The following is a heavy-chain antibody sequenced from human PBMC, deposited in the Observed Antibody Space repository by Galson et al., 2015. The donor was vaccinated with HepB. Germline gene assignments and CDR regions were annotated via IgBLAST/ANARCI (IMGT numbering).Heavy chain of an antibody. V-gene: IGHV1-2*05. D-gene: IGHD3-10*01. Sequence: SVKVSCKASGYTFTGYYMHWVRQAPGQGLEWMGRINPNSGDTNNAQKFQGRVTMTRDTSISTAYMELSRLTSDDTVVYYCARDRGGHAFDIWGQGTMVTVSS. CDR1: GYTFTGYY. CDR2: INPNSGDT. CDR3: ARDRGGHAFDI. J-gene: IGHJ3*02.